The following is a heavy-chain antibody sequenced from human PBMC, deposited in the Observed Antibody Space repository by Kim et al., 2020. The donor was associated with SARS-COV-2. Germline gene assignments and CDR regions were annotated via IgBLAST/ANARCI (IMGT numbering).Heavy chain of an antibody. CDR2: IWYDGSNT. CDR1: GFIFKNHG. CDR3: AREISARRLDY. D-gene: IGHD6-6*01. J-gene: IGHJ4*02. Sequence: GGSLRLSCAASGFIFKNHGMLWVRQAPGKGLEWVAVIWYDGSNTYYLESVKGRFTVSRDNSKNMLYLQMSSLRADDTAVYYCAREISARRLDYWCQGTPVTVSS. V-gene: IGHV3-33*01.